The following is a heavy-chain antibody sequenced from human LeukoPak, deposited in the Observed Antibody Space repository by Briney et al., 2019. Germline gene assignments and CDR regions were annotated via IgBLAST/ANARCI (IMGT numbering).Heavy chain of an antibody. CDR1: GGSIISYY. CDR3: ARLSPSGHSSNWAWFDP. CDR2: IYYSGST. J-gene: IGHJ5*02. D-gene: IGHD6-13*01. Sequence: SETLSLTCTVSGGSIISYYWSWIRQPPGKGLEWIGYIYYSGSTNYNPSLKSRVTISVDTSKNQFSLKLSSVTAADTAVYYCARLSPSGHSSNWAWFDPWGQGTLVTVSS. V-gene: IGHV4-59*08.